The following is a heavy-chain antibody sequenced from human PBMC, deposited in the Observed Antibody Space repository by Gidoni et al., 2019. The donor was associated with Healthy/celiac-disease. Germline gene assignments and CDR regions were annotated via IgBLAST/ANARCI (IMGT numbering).Heavy chain of an antibody. CDR1: GGYISSGGYY. Sequence: NPSQTLSLTCTVSGGYISSGGYYWSWIRQHPGKGLEWIGYIYYSGSTYYNPSLKCRVTISVDTSKNQFSLKLSSVTAADTAVYYCAGRRRLRINDAFDIWGQGTMVTVSS. J-gene: IGHJ3*02. CDR2: IYYSGST. CDR3: AGRRRLRINDAFDI. D-gene: IGHD4-17*01. V-gene: IGHV4-31*03.